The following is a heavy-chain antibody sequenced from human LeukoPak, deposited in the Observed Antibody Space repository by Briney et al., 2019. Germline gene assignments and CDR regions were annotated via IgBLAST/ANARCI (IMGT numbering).Heavy chain of an antibody. V-gene: IGHV3-48*02. CDR3: ARDLNWGFDY. Sequence: PGGSLRLSCAASGFTFSTYSMNWVRQAPGKGLEWVSYITGTSGRAVYADSVKGRFTISRDNAKNSLYLQMNSLRDEDTAVYYCARDLNWGFDYWGQGTLASVSS. J-gene: IGHJ4*02. D-gene: IGHD3-16*01. CDR2: ITGTSGRA. CDR1: GFTFSTYS.